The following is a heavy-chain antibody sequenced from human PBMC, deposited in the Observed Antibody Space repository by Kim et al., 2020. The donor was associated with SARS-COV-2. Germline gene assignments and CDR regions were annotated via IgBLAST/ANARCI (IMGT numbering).Heavy chain of an antibody. V-gene: IGHV3-48*03. J-gene: IGHJ5*02. Sequence: GGSLRLSCAASGFTFNNYEMNWVRQAPGKGLEWISYISNTGTTIYYADSVKGRFTISRDNAKNSLYLQMNSLRAEDTAVYYCARYKWNDPPRRLNWFDPWGQGILVTVSS. D-gene: IGHD1-1*01. CDR1: GFTFNNYE. CDR2: ISNTGTTI. CDR3: ARYKWNDPPRRLNWFDP.